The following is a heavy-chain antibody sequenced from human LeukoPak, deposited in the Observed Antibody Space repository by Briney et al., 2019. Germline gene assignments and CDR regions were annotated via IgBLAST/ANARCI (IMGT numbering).Heavy chain of an antibody. Sequence: GGSLRLSCAASGFSFSSYAMSWVRQAPGKGLEWVSAISGSGGSTYYADSVKGRFTISRDNSNNTLYLQMNSLRPEDTAVYSCAKDSKGGYYYYYYMDVWGKGTTVTVSS. V-gene: IGHV3-23*01. CDR2: ISGSGGST. CDR3: AKDSKGGYYYYYYMDV. J-gene: IGHJ6*03. CDR1: GFSFSSYA.